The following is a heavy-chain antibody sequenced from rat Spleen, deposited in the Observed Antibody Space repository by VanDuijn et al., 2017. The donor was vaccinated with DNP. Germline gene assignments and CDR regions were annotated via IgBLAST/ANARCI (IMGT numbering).Heavy chain of an antibody. J-gene: IGHJ2*01. D-gene: IGHD1-11*01. CDR1: GYSINRSYR. CDR2: VNSAGST. Sequence: EVQLQESGPGLVKPSQSLSLTCSVTGYSINRSYRWNWIRKFPGNKLEWMGYVNSAGSTNYNPSLKSRISITRDTSKNQFFLQVNSITTEDTATYYCARRSFDYWGQGVMVTVSS. CDR3: ARRSFDY. V-gene: IGHV3-3*01.